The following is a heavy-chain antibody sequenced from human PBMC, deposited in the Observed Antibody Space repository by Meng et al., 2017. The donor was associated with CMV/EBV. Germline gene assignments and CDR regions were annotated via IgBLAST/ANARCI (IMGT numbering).Heavy chain of an antibody. CDR2: IYYSGST. V-gene: IGHV4-30-4*08. D-gene: IGHD2-2*01. CDR1: GGSISIGDYY. Sequence: GLRPESGQGLVKPSQTLSLTCTVSGGSISIGDYYWSWIRQPPGKGLEWIGYIYYSGSTYYNPSLKSRVTISVDTSKNQFSLKLSSVTAADTAVYYCARVGRTSCYDYWGQGTLVTVSS. CDR3: ARVGRTSCYDY. J-gene: IGHJ4*02.